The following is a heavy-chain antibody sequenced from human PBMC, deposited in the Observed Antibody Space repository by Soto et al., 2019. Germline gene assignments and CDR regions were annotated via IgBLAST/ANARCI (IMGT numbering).Heavy chain of an antibody. CDR3: ARVTVIAVAGARPYYKDV. J-gene: IGHJ6*03. CDR1: GYTFASYG. V-gene: IGHV1-18*01. D-gene: IGHD6-19*01. CDR2: ISAYNGNT. Sequence: GASVKVSCKASGYTFASYGSSWVRQAPGQGLEWMGWISAYNGNTNYAQKLQGRVTMTTDTSTSTAYMELRSLRSDDTAVYYCARVTVIAVAGARPYYKDVWGKGTTVTVSS.